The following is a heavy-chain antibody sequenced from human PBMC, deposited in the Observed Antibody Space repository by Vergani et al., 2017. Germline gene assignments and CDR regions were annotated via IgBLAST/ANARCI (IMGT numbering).Heavy chain of an antibody. CDR2: IYYSGST. CDR1: GGSISSYY. J-gene: IGHJ5*02. V-gene: IGHV4-59*01. Sequence: QVQLQESGPGLVKPSETLSLTCTVSGGSISSYYWSWIRQPPGKGLEWIGYIYYSGSTNYNPSLKSRVTISVDTSKNQFSLKLSSVTAADTAVYYCARGVKGVWGNWFDPWGQGTLVTVSS. CDR3: ARGVKGVWGNWFDP. D-gene: IGHD6-13*01.